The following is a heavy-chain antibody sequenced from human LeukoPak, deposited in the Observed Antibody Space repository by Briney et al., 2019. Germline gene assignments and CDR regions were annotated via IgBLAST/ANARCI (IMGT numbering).Heavy chain of an antibody. CDR2: ISAYNGNT. D-gene: IGHD3-9*01. CDR3: ARDELTYYDILTGYYRESMRFDP. Sequence: SVKVSCKASGYTFTSYGISWVRQAPGQGLEWMGWISAYNGNTNYAQKLQGRVTMTTDTSTSTAYMELRGLRSDDTAVYYCARDELTYYDILTGYYRESMRFDPWGQGTLVTVSS. V-gene: IGHV1-18*04. J-gene: IGHJ5*02. CDR1: GYTFTSYG.